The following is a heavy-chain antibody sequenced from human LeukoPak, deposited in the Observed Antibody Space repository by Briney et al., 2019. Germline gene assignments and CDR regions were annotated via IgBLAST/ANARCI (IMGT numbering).Heavy chain of an antibody. Sequence: ASVKVSCTASGYTFTSYDISWVRQATGQGLEWMGWMNPNSGNTGYAQKFQGRVTMTRNTSISTAYMELSSLRSEDTAVYYCARVSRYYYDSSAERWGQGTLVTVSS. CDR1: GYTFTSYD. J-gene: IGHJ4*02. V-gene: IGHV1-8*01. CDR3: ARVSRYYYDSSAER. CDR2: MNPNSGNT. D-gene: IGHD3-22*01.